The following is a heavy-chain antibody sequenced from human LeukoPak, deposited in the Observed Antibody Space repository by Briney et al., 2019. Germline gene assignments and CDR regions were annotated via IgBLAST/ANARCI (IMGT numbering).Heavy chain of an antibody. V-gene: IGHV3-23*01. CDR3: AKEDYTYVPFKYYYDSSGFDY. Sequence: PGGSLRLSCAASGFTFSSYAMSWVRQAPGKGLEWVSTFSDSGGSTYYADSVKGRFTISRHNSNHPLNLQMNSLRAEDTGVYDCAKEDYTYVPFKYYYDSSGFDYWGQGTLVTVSS. CDR2: FSDSGGST. CDR1: GFTFSSYA. J-gene: IGHJ4*02. D-gene: IGHD3-22*01.